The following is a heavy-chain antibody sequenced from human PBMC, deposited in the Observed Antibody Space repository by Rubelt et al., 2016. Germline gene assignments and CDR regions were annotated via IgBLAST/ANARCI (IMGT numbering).Heavy chain of an antibody. CDR2: INHSGST. Sequence: QVQLQQWGAGLLKPSETLSLTCAVYGGSFSGYYWSWIRQPPGKGLEWIGEINHSGSTNYNPSPKSGVTISGETSKNQFSRKRSSVTAADTAVYYCAREVTTAYWGQGTLVTVSS. J-gene: IGHJ4*02. V-gene: IGHV4-34*01. CDR3: AREVTTAY. D-gene: IGHD4-11*01. CDR1: GGSFSGYY.